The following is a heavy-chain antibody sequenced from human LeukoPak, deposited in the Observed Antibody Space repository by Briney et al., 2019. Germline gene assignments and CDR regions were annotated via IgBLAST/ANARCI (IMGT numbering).Heavy chain of an antibody. V-gene: IGHV4-38-2*02. J-gene: IGHJ4*02. CDR3: AREDRFSSAWNSPIDS. CDR1: GYSISSGDY. D-gene: IGHD1/OR15-1a*01. Sequence: SETLSLTCAVSGYSISSGDYWAWIRQPPGKGLEWVGSIHHSGNTYYNPSLMSRVTISVDTSKDQFSLKLTSVTAADTAVYYCAREDRFSSAWNSPIDSWGQGTLVTVSS. CDR2: IHHSGNT.